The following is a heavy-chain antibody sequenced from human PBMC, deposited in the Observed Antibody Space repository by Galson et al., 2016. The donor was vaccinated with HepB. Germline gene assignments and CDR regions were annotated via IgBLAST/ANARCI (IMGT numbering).Heavy chain of an antibody. CDR3: ARDHRRWNYDPDAFDM. J-gene: IGHJ3*02. Sequence: SLRLSCAASGFIFSEFYMAWIRQAPGKGLEWVSQISSTSTTTHSADSVKGRFTISRDNTKNSLYLQMNSLRAEDTAVYYCARDHRRWNYDPDAFDMWGQGTMVTVSS. CDR1: GFIFSEFY. CDR2: ISSTSTTT. V-gene: IGHV3-11*01. D-gene: IGHD1-7*01.